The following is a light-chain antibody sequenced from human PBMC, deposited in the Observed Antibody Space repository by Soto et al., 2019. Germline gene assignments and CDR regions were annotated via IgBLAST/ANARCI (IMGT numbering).Light chain of an antibody. J-gene: IGKJ1*01. CDR1: QSVSSN. CDR3: QQYNNWPPWT. V-gene: IGKV3-15*01. CDR2: GAS. Sequence: EIVMTQSPATLSVSPGERATLSCRASQSVSSNLAWYQQKPGQAPRLLIYGASTRATGIPARFSGSGSGTECTRTIISAQSEDFAVYYCQQYNNWPPWTFGHWNTLELK.